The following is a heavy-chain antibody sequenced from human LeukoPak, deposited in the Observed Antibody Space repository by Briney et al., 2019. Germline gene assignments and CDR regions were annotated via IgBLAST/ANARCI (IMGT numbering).Heavy chain of an antibody. V-gene: IGHV1-18*01. J-gene: IGHJ4*02. CDR3: ATSKEVVVMNY. D-gene: IGHD3-22*01. CDR1: GYTFTSYG. CDR2: ISAYNGNT. Sequence: ASVTVSCKASGYTFTSYGISWVRQAPGQGLEWMGWISAYNGNTNYAQKLQGRVTMTTDTSTSTAYMELRSLRPDDTAVYYCATSKEVVVMNYWGQGTLVTVSS.